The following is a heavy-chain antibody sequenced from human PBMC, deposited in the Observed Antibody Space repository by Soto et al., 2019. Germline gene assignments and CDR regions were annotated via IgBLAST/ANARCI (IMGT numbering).Heavy chain of an antibody. D-gene: IGHD6-19*01. V-gene: IGHV1-69*08. CDR1: GGTFSSYT. CDR3: ARDAFQYSSGWYPLYGY. Sequence: QVQLVQSGAEVKKPGSSVKVSCKASGGTFSSYTISWVRQAPGQGLEWMGRIIPILGIANYAQKFQGRVTITADKSTSTAYMELSSLRSEDTAVYYCARDAFQYSSGWYPLYGYWGQGPLVTVSS. J-gene: IGHJ4*02. CDR2: IIPILGIA.